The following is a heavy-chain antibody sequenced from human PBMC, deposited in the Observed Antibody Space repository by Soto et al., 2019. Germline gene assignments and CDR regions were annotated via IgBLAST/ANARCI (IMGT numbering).Heavy chain of an antibody. CDR1: GFTFSSYG. CDR3: ARDIAAADFYYYYGMDV. J-gene: IGHJ6*02. Sequence: GGSLRLSCAASGFTFSSYGMHWVRQAPGKGLEWVAVIWYDGSNKYYADSVKGRFTISRDNSKNTLYLQMNSLRAEDTAVYYCARDIAAADFYYYYGMDVWGQGTTVTVSS. V-gene: IGHV3-33*01. CDR2: IWYDGSNK. D-gene: IGHD6-13*01.